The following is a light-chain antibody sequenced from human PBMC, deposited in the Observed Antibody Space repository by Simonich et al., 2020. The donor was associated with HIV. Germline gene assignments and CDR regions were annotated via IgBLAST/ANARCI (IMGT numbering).Light chain of an antibody. CDR2: DIS. J-gene: IGLJ2*01. V-gene: IGLV2-14*03. Sequence: QSALTQPASVSGSPGQSITISCTGTSSDVGGYTYVSWYQKHPGKAPQLMIYDISNRPSGVSNRVSCSNAGNTASRTISGLQAEDEADYYCCSYAGSSTWIFGGGTKLTVL. CDR3: CSYAGSSTWI. CDR1: SSDVGGYTY.